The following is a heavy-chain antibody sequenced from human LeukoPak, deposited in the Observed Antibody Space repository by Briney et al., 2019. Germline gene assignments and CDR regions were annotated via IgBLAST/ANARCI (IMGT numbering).Heavy chain of an antibody. CDR1: GYTFTGYY. CDR3: ARLASYYFDY. Sequence: GASVKVSCKASGYTFTGYYMHWVRQAPGQGLEWIGWISPSSGGTHYAQRFQGRVTLTGDTSMSTAYMELRTLTSDDTAVYYCARLASYYFDYWGQGTLVTVSS. D-gene: IGHD6-6*01. CDR2: ISPSSGGT. V-gene: IGHV1-2*02. J-gene: IGHJ4*02.